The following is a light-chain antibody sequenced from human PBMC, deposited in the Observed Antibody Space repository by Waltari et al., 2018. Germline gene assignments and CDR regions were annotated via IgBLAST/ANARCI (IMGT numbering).Light chain of an antibody. CDR2: EDN. Sequence: NFMLTQPHSVSESPGKTVTISCTGSSGSIASNYVQWYQQRPGSAPTTVIYEDNQRPSGVPDRFSCSIDSSSNSASLTISGLKTEEEADYYCQSYDSSNVVFGGGTKLTVL. V-gene: IGLV6-57*02. CDR1: SGSIASNY. CDR3: QSYDSSNVV. J-gene: IGLJ2*01.